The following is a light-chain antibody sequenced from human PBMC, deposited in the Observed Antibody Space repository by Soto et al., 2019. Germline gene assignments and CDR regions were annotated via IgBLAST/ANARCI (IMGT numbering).Light chain of an antibody. J-gene: IGLJ1*01. V-gene: IGLV2-14*03. CDR1: SSDIGGYDH. CDR3: NSYTTSSSLYV. CDR2: DVS. Sequence: QSALTQPASVSGSPGQSITIPCTGTSSDIGGYDHVSWYQQHPGKAPKLMVYDVSNRPSGVSDRFSGSKSANTASLTISGPQAEDEADYYCNSYTTSSSLYVFATGTKVTVL.